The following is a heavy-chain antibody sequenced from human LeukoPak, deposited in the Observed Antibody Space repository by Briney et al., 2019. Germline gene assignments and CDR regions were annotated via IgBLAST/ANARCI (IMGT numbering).Heavy chain of an antibody. J-gene: IGHJ4*02. Sequence: SETLSLTCTVSGGSISSYYWSWIRQPPGKGLEWIGYIYYSGSTNYNPSLKSRVTISVDTSKNQFSLKLSSVTAADTAVYYCAKKVAGGGAYFDYWGQGTLVTVSS. D-gene: IGHD6-19*01. CDR3: AKKVAGGGAYFDY. CDR1: GGSISSYY. V-gene: IGHV4-59*12. CDR2: IYYSGST.